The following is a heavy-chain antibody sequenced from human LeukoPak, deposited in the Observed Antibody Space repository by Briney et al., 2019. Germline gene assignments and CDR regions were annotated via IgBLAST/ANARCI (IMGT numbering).Heavy chain of an antibody. J-gene: IGHJ3*02. CDR2: IFYSRVT. D-gene: IGHD6-13*01. V-gene: IGHV4-59*01. CDR1: GAFIRDYY. CDR3: ARRQQLADGGHAFDI. Sequence: MTSETLSLTCSVSGAFIRDYYWGWIRQPPGKGLECIGHIFYSRVTNYNPSLKSRVTISLDTSKSQVSLKLTSLTAADTALYYCARRQQLADGGHAFDIWGQGTMVTVSS.